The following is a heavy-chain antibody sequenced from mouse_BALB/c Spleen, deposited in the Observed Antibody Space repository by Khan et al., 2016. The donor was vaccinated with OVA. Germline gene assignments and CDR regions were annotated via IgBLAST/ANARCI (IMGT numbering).Heavy chain of an antibody. V-gene: IGHV2-6-4*01. CDR2: KWIGGSA. CDR3: ARNRDGGSYWYFDV. J-gene: IGHJ1*01. Sequence: QVQLKESGPGLVAPSQSLSITCTVSGFSLSRYSVHWVRQPPGKGLEWLGIKWIGGSADYNSPLKSRLSISKDNSKSQVFLKMNSLQTDDTAVYYCARNRDGGSYWYFDVWGAGTAVTVSS. D-gene: IGHD3-3*01. CDR1: GFSLSRYS.